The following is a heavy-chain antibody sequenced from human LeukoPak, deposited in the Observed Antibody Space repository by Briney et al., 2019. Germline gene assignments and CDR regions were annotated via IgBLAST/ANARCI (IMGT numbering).Heavy chain of an antibody. V-gene: IGHV4-39*07. J-gene: IGHJ4*02. CDR3: ARGIPIDY. CDR1: GGSISSSSYY. CDR2: IYYSGST. Sequence: SETLSLTCTVSGGSISSSSYYWGWIRQPPGKGLEWIGSIYYSGSTYYNPSLKSRVTISVDTSKNQFSLKLSSVTAADTAVYYCARGIPIDYWGQGTLVTVSS. D-gene: IGHD2-21*01.